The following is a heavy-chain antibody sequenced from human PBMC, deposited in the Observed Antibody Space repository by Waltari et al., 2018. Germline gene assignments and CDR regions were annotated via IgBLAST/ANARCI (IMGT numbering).Heavy chain of an antibody. J-gene: IGHJ3*02. D-gene: IGHD6-19*01. V-gene: IGHV4-59*01. Sequence: QVQLQESGPGLVKPSETLSLPCTVSGGSISSYYWSWIRQPPGKGLEWIGYIYYSGSTNYNPSLKSRVTISVDTSKNQFSLKLSSVTAADTAVYYCAGSSGWYKDAFDIWGQGTMVTVSS. CDR3: AGSSGWYKDAFDI. CDR2: IYYSGST. CDR1: GGSISSYY.